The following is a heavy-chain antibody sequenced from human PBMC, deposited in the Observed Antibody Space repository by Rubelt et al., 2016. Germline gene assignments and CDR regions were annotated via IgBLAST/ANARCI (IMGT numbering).Heavy chain of an antibody. CDR3: ARAHVEGYAWVGFDN. CDR2: ISYNGGRK. V-gene: IGHV3-30*04. Sequence: SYAMSWVRQAPGKGLEWVAVISYNGGRKYYADSVKGRFTISRDNSKNTLYLQMNGLRAEDTAVYYCARAHVEGYAWVGFDNWGQGTLVTVSS. J-gene: IGHJ4*02. D-gene: IGHD2-2*01. CDR1: SYA.